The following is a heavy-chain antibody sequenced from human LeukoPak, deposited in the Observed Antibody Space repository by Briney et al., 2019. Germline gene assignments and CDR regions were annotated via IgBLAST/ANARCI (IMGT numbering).Heavy chain of an antibody. D-gene: IGHD4-17*01. CDR2: IYYSGST. CDR1: GGSISSSSYY. Sequence: SETLSLTCTVSGGSISSSSYYWGWIRQPPGKGLEWIGSIYYSGSTYYNPSLKSRVTISVDTSKNQFSLKLSSVPAADTAVYYCARPNDYGDLVDYGGQGTLVTVS. CDR3: ARPNDYGDLVDY. J-gene: IGHJ4*02. V-gene: IGHV4-39*01.